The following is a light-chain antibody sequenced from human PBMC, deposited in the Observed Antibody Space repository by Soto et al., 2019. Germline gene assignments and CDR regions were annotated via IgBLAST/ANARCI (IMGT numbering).Light chain of an antibody. J-gene: IGLJ1*01. CDR3: SSYTSSSTLSV. CDR1: SSDVGGYNY. V-gene: IGLV2-14*01. CDR2: DVS. Sequence: QSVLTQPASVSGSPGQSITISCTGTSSDVGGYNYVSWYQQHPGKAPKLMIYDVSNRPSGVSNRFSGSKSGNTASLTISGLQAEDEADYYCSSYTSSSTLSVFGTGTNVTV.